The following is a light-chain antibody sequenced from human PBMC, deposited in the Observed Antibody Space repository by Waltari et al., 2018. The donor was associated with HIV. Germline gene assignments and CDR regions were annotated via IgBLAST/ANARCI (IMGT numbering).Light chain of an antibody. CDR3: GTWDASRSAGV. J-gene: IGLJ3*02. V-gene: IGLV1-51*01. CDR1: NPNLGHHH. CDR2: DNN. Sequence: SVLTQPPSVSAAPGQKVTISCSGINPNLGHHHVSWYQLLPAAAPKLLIYDNNKRPSGIPDRFSGSKSGTSATLDITGLQTGDEADYYCGTWDASRSAGVFGGGTKLTVL.